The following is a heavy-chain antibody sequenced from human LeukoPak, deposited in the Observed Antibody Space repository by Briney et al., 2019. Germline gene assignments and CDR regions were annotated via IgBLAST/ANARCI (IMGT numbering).Heavy chain of an antibody. CDR2: IYHSGST. CDR3: ASGVTAAIDY. CDR1: GGSISSGGYY. V-gene: IGHV4-30-2*01. J-gene: IGHJ4*02. Sequence: PSQTLSLTCTVSGGSISSGGYYWSWIQQPPGKGLEWIGYIYHSGSTYYNPSLKSRVTISVDRSKNQFSLKLSSVTAADTAVYYCASGVTAAIDYWGQGTLVTVSS. D-gene: IGHD2-2*01.